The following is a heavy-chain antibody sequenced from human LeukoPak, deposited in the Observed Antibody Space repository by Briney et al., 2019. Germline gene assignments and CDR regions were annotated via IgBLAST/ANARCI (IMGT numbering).Heavy chain of an antibody. J-gene: IGHJ4*02. CDR3: ARVGWINVVVPAATPFDY. V-gene: IGHV3-7*01. CDR2: IKQDGSEK. CDR1: KFTFSGYW. D-gene: IGHD2-2*01. Sequence: PGGSLRLSCAPSKFTFSGYWMNWVRQAPGKGLEWVANIKQDGSEKYYVDSVKGRFTISRDNAKNSLYLQMNSLRAEDTAVYYCARVGWINVVVPAATPFDYWGQGTLVTVSS.